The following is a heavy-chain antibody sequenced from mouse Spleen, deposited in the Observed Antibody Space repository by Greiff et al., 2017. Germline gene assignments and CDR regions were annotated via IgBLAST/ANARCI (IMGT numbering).Heavy chain of an antibody. CDR3: ARSRGDYYYGSSSFAY. D-gene: IGHD1-1*01. CDR1: GYTFTDYN. V-gene: IGHV1-18*01. CDR2: INPNNGGT. J-gene: IGHJ3*01. Sequence: EVQLQQSGPELVKPGASVKIPCKASGYTFTDYNMDWVKQSHGKSLEWIGDINPNNGGTIYNQKFKGKATLTVDKSSSTAYMELRSLTSEDTAVYYCARSRGDYYYGSSSFAYWGQGTLVTVSA.